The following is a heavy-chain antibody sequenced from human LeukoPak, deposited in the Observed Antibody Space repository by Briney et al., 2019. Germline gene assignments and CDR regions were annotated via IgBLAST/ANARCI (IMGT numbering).Heavy chain of an antibody. V-gene: IGHV4-4*07. Sequence: PGGSLRLSCATSGFTFSSYWMSWIRQPAGKGLEWIGRIYTSGSTNYNPSLESRVTISVDTSKNQFSLKLSSVTAADTAVYYCARDLGYGEFDYWGQGTLVTVSS. J-gene: IGHJ4*02. CDR3: ARDLGYGEFDY. CDR1: GFTFSSYW. D-gene: IGHD4-17*01. CDR2: IYTSGST.